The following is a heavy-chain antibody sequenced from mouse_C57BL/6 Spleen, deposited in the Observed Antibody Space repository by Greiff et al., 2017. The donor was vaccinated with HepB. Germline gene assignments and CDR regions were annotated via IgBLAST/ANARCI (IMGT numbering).Heavy chain of an antibody. CDR3: ALGPLSAY. D-gene: IGHD4-1*01. Sequence: VQLQQSGPELVKPGASVKISCKASGYTFTDYYMNWVKQSHGKSLEWIGDINPNNGGTSYNQKFKGKATLTVDKSSSTAYMELRSLTSEDSAVYYCALGPLSAYWGQGTLVTVSA. V-gene: IGHV1-26*01. CDR2: INPNNGGT. J-gene: IGHJ3*01. CDR1: GYTFTDYY.